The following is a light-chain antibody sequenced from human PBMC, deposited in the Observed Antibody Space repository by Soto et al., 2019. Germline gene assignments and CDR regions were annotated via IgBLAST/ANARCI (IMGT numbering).Light chain of an antibody. J-gene: IGLJ1*01. V-gene: IGLV1-40*01. CDR1: SSNIGAGYD. CDR3: QSHDSSLHGSV. Sequence: QSVLTQPPSVSGAPGQRVTISCTGSSSNIGAGYDVHWYQQLPGTAPKLLIFRNNNRPSGVPDRFSGSKSGSSASLAIAGLQAEDEADYFCQSHDSSLHGSVFGPGTKVTVL. CDR2: RNN.